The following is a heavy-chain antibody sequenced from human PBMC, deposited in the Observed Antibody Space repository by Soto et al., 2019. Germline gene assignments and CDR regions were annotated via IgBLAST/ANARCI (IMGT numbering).Heavy chain of an antibody. CDR3: ARDRGCSGGSCDSSYYGMDV. CDR2: ISYDGSNK. D-gene: IGHD2-15*01. V-gene: IGHV3-30-3*01. CDR1: GFTFSSYA. Sequence: QVQLVESGGVVVQPGRSLRLSCAASGFTFSSYAMHWVRQAPGKGLEWVAVISYDGSNKYYADSVKGRFTISRDNSKNTRYRQMNSLRAEDTAVYYCARDRGCSGGSCDSSYYGMDVWGQGTTVTVSS. J-gene: IGHJ6*02.